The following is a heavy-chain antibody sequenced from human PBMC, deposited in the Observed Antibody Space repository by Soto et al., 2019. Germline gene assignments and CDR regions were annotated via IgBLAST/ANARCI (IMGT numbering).Heavy chain of an antibody. CDR3: ARDLYYYGSGSYQPFPYYYYGMDV. J-gene: IGHJ6*02. CDR1: GYTSTGYY. CDR2: INPNSGGT. Sequence: ASVKVSCKASGYTSTGYYMHWVRQAPGQGLEWMGWINPNSGGTNYAQKFQGRVTMTRDTSISTAYMELSRLRSDDTAVYYCARDLYYYGSGSYQPFPYYYYGMDVWGQGTTVTVSS. D-gene: IGHD3-10*01. V-gene: IGHV1-2*02.